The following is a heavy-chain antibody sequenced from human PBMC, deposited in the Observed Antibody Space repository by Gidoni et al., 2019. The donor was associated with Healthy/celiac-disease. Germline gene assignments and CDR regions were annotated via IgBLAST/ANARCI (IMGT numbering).Heavy chain of an antibody. CDR3: AKGDGLVSYGSGSYKY. J-gene: IGHJ4*02. CDR2: ISGSGGRT. CDR1: GFTFSSYA. V-gene: IGHV3-23*01. Sequence: GLVQPGGSLRLSCAASGFTFSSYAMSWVRQAPGKGLEWVSAISGSGGRTYYADSVKGRFTISRDNSKNTLYLQMNSLRAEDTAVYYCAKGDGLVSYGSGSYKYWGQGTLVTVSS. D-gene: IGHD3-10*01.